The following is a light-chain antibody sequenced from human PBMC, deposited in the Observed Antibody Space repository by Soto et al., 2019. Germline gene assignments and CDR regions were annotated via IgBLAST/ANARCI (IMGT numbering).Light chain of an antibody. J-gene: IGKJ1*01. Sequence: DIQMTQSPSTLSASVGDTVTITCRASQSINTWLAWYQQKPGKAPKLLIYDASTLETGVPSRFSGSGSGTEFTLTISSLQPDDSATYFCQQYNSYSWTFGQGTKVDIK. CDR1: QSINTW. CDR2: DAS. CDR3: QQYNSYSWT. V-gene: IGKV1-5*01.